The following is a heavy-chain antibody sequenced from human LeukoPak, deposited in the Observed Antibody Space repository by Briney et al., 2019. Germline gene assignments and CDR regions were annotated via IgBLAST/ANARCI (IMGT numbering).Heavy chain of an antibody. CDR1: GGTFSNYA. J-gene: IGHJ4*02. CDR3: ARETGGIDY. D-gene: IGHD1-14*01. CDR2: IIPLFGSA. Sequence: ASVKVSCKASGGTFSNYAISWVRQAPGQGLEWMGGIIPLFGSADYAQKFQGRVTITADKSTSTAYMELSSLRSEDTAVYYCARETGGIDYWGQGTLVTVSS. V-gene: IGHV1-69*06.